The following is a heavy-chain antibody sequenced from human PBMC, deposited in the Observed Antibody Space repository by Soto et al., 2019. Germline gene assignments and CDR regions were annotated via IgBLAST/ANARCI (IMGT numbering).Heavy chain of an antibody. CDR3: ARSTLYYYDSSGYLDY. D-gene: IGHD3-22*01. CDR1: GFSFRSYS. Sequence: GGSLRLSCAGSGFSFRSYSVNWVRQAPGQGLEWVSSISSSSSYIYYADSVKGRFTISRDNAKNSLSLQMNSLRAEDTAVYYCARSTLYYYDSSGYLDYWGQGTLVTVSS. J-gene: IGHJ4*02. V-gene: IGHV3-21*01. CDR2: ISSSSSYI.